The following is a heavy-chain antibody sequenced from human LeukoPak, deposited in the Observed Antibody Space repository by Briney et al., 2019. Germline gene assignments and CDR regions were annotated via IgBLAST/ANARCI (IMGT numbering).Heavy chain of an antibody. D-gene: IGHD6-13*01. CDR3: ARGRQQLVQYYFDY. CDR2: IYYSGST. J-gene: IGHJ4*02. V-gene: IGHV4-39*01. CDR1: GGSISSSSYS. Sequence: SETLSLTCTVSGGSISSSSYSWGWIRQPPGKGLEWIGSIYYSGSTYYNPSLKSRVTISVDTSKNQFSLKLSSVTAADTAVYYCARGRQQLVQYYFDYWGQGTLVTVSS.